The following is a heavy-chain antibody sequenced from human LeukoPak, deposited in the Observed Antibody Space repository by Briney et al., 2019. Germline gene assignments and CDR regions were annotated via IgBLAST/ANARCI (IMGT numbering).Heavy chain of an antibody. CDR3: ARGGSAAAGTAGEFDP. Sequence: SETLSLTCAVYGWSFSGYYWSWIRQPPGKGLEWIGEINHSGSTNYNPSLKSRVTISVDTSKNQFSLKLSSVTAADTAVYYCARGGSAAAGTAGEFDPWGQGTLVTVSS. CDR2: INHSGST. J-gene: IGHJ5*02. CDR1: GWSFSGYY. D-gene: IGHD6-13*01. V-gene: IGHV4-34*01.